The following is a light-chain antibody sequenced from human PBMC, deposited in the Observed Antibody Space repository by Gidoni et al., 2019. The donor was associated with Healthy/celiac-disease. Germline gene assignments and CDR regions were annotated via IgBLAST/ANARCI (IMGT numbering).Light chain of an antibody. V-gene: IGKV3-20*01. CDR1: QSVSSSY. Sequence: EIVLTQSPGTLSLSPGERATLSCRASQSVSSSYLAWYQQKPGQAPRLRIYGASSRATGIPDRFSGSGSGTDFTLTISRLEPEDFAVYYCQQYGSSPKLTFXGXTKVEIK. CDR3: QQYGSSPKLT. CDR2: GAS. J-gene: IGKJ4*01.